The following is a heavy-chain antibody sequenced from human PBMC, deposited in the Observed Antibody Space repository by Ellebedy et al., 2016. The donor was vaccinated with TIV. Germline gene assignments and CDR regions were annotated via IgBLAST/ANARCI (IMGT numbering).Heavy chain of an antibody. CDR2: ISGSGGDT. CDR1: GFTFSSYA. D-gene: IGHD3-22*01. V-gene: IGHV3-23*01. CDR3: AKSHDSSGYPYVGAFDI. Sequence: GESLKISCAASGFTFSSYAMSWVRQAPGKGLEWVSVISGSGGDTSYTDSVKGRFTISRDNAKNKLYLQMHSLRAEDTAVYYCAKSHDSSGYPYVGAFDIWGQGTMVTASS. J-gene: IGHJ3*02.